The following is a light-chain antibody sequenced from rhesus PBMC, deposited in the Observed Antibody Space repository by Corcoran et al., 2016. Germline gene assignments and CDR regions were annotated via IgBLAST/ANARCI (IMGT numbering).Light chain of an antibody. CDR3: QHSYGTPLT. CDR2: KAS. V-gene: IGKV1-74*01. CDR1: ENVNNY. Sequence: DIQMTQSPSSLSASVGDRVTITCRASENVNNYLHWYQQNPGKAPKLLIYKASTLQSGVPSRFSGSGTGTDFTLTISSLQPEDFATYYCQHSYGTPLTFGGGTKVELK. J-gene: IGKJ4*01.